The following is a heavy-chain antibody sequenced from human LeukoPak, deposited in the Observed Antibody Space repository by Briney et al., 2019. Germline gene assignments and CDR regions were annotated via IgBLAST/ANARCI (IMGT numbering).Heavy chain of an antibody. V-gene: IGHV4-59*01. CDR3: ARAGYSFGLDY. Sequence: PSETLSLTCTVSGGSINSYYWSWIRQSPGEGLEWIGYIYYSGSTNYNPSLKSRATISADTSKNQFSLKLSSVTAADTAVYYCARAGYSFGLDYWGQGTLVTVSS. CDR2: IYYSGST. D-gene: IGHD5-18*01. CDR1: GGSINSYY. J-gene: IGHJ4*02.